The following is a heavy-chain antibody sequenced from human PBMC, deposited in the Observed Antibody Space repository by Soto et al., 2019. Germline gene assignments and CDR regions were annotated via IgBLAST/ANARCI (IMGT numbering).Heavy chain of an antibody. Sequence: ASVKVSCKASGYTFTGYYMHWVRQAPGQGLEWMGWINPNSGGTNYAQKFQGWVTMTRDTPISTAYMELSRLRSDDTAVYYCARDSYSNYDGRIYYYYGMDVWGQGTTVTVSS. V-gene: IGHV1-2*04. D-gene: IGHD4-4*01. CDR3: ARDSYSNYDGRIYYYYGMDV. J-gene: IGHJ6*02. CDR1: GYTFTGYY. CDR2: INPNSGGT.